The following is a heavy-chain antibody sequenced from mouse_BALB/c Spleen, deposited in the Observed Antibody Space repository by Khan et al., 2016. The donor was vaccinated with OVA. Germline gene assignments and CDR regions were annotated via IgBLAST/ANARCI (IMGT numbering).Heavy chain of an antibody. J-gene: IGHJ4*01. D-gene: IGHD1-1*01. CDR2: ISYSGSN. CDR1: GYSITSNYA. V-gene: IGHV3-2*02. Sequence: EVQLQESGPGLVKPSQSLSLTCTVNGYSITSNYAWNWIRQFPGNKLEWMGYISYSGSNNNNPSLKSRLSHTRETYKKQFFLLLHSVTTEDSSTYYCARRNYYVYAFAYWGQCTSFTVSS. CDR3: ARRNYYVYAFAY.